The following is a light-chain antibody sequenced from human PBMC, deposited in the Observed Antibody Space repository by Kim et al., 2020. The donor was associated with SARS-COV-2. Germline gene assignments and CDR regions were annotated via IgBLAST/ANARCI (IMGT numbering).Light chain of an antibody. J-gene: IGLJ3*02. Sequence: GQNVSISCSGSNSNIGANYVSWYHQLPGTAPKLLIYDNNKRPSGIPDRFSGFKSDTSATLDITGLQTADEAVYYCGTWDSTLSAGVFGGGTQLTVL. CDR3: GTWDSTLSAGV. V-gene: IGLV1-51*01. CDR2: DNN. CDR1: NSNIGANY.